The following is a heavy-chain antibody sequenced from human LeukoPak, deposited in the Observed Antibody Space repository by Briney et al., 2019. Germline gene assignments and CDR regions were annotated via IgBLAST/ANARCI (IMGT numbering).Heavy chain of an antibody. J-gene: IGHJ4*02. Sequence: GGSLRLSCAASGFTVSSNYMSWVRQAPGEGLEWVSVIYSGGRTFYADSVKGRFTISRDISKNTLYPQMNNLRAEDTALYYCAGVSSSTPYWGQGTLVTVSS. CDR1: GFTVSSNY. V-gene: IGHV3-53*01. CDR3: AGVSSSTPY. D-gene: IGHD2-2*01. CDR2: IYSGGRT.